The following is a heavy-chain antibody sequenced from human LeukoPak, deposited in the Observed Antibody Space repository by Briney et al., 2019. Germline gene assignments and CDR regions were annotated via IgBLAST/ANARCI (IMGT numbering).Heavy chain of an antibody. CDR1: GLTFSSHA. CDR3: AKSPGGPGFDY. CDR2: ISGSGGST. D-gene: IGHD2-8*02. Sequence: PGGSLRLSCAASGLTFSSHAMTWVRQAPGKGLEWVSAISGSGGSTYYADSVKGRFTISRDNSKNTLYLQMNSLRAEDTAVYYCAKSPGGPGFDYWGQGTLVTVSS. J-gene: IGHJ4*02. V-gene: IGHV3-23*01.